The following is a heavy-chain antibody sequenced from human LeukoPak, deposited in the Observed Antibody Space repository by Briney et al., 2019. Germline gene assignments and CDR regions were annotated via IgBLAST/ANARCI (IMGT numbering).Heavy chain of an antibody. V-gene: IGHV1-46*01. Sequence: ASVKVSCKASGYTFTSYGISWVRQAPGQGLEWMGKINPSGESTSYAQKFQGRVTMTRDTSTSTVYMELSSLRSEDTAVYYCARESRATIAEGMDVWGQGTTVTVSS. J-gene: IGHJ6*02. CDR3: ARESRATIAEGMDV. CDR2: INPSGEST. CDR1: GYTFTSYG. D-gene: IGHD6-13*01.